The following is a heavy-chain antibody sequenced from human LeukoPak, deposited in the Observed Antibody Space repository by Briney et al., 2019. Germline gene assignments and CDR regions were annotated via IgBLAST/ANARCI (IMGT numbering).Heavy chain of an antibody. J-gene: IGHJ4*02. D-gene: IGHD6-19*01. V-gene: IGHV4-34*01. CDR2: INHSGST. CDR3: ARVASVAGFDF. CDR1: GGSFSGYY. Sequence: SETLSLTCAVYGGSFSGYYWSWIRQPPGKGLEWIGEINHSGSTNYNPSLKSRVTISVDTSKNQFSLKLSSVTAADTAVYYCARVASVAGFDFWGQGTLSPSPQ.